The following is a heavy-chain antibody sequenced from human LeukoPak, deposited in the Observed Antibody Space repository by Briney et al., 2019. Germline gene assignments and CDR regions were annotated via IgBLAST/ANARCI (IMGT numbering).Heavy chain of an antibody. V-gene: IGHV1-2*02. CDR1: GYTFTGYY. CDR3: ARGGSRYYDSSGYYYDY. J-gene: IGHJ4*02. Sequence: ASVKVSCKASGYTFTGYYMHWVRQAPGQGLEWMGWINPNSGGTNYAQKFQGRVTMTRDTSISTAYMELSRLRSDDTAVHYCARGGSRYYDSSGYYYDYWGQGTLVTVSS. D-gene: IGHD3-22*01. CDR2: INPNSGGT.